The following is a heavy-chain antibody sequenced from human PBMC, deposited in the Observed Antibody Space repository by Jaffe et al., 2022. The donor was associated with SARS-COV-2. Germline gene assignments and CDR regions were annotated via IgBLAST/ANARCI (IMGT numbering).Heavy chain of an antibody. D-gene: IGHD6-13*01. J-gene: IGHJ4*02. V-gene: IGHV1-24*01. CDR3: ATAGIAAAGSGAPLQY. CDR1: GYTLTELS. CDR2: FDPEDGET. Sequence: QVQLVQSGAEVKKPGASVKVSCKVSGYTLTELSMHWVRQAPGKGLEWMGGFDPEDGETIYAQKFQGRVTMTEDTSTDTAYMELSSLRSEDTAVYYCATAGIAAAGSGAPLQYWGQGTLVTVSS.